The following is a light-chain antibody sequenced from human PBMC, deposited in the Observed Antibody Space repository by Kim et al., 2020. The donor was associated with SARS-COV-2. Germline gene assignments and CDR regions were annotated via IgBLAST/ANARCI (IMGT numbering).Light chain of an antibody. CDR2: RDY. Sequence: GQRVTISCSGSSSNIGSNYVNWYQQVPGTAPKLLIYRDYQRPSGVPDRFSGSKSGTSASLAISGLQSEDEADYHCAAWDDSLKGRVFGTGTKVTVL. CDR3: AAWDDSLKGRV. CDR1: SSNIGSNY. J-gene: IGLJ1*01. V-gene: IGLV1-44*01.